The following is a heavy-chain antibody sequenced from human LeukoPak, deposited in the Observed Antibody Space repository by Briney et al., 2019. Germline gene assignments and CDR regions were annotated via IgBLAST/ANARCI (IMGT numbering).Heavy chain of an antibody. D-gene: IGHD6-19*01. CDR1: GYTFTSYY. Sequence: ASVKVSCKASGYTFTSYYMHWVRQAPGQGLEWMGIINPSGGSTSYAQKFQGRVTMTRDTSTSTVYMELSSLRSEDTAVYYCARDLWAGTYFYGMDVWGQGTTVTVSS. J-gene: IGHJ6*02. CDR2: INPSGGST. CDR3: ARDLWAGTYFYGMDV. V-gene: IGHV1-46*01.